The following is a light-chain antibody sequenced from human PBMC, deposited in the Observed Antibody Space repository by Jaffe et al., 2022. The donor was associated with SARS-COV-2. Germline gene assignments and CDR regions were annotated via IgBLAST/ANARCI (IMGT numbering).Light chain of an antibody. CDR2: DAS. CDR3: QQYNYWPPGT. Sequence: EIVMTQSPATLSVSPGERATLSCRASQSISNNLAWYQQKPGQAPRLLIYDASTGATGIPARFSGSGSGTDFTLTISSLQSEDFAVYYCQQYNYWPPGTFGQGTKVEIQ. V-gene: IGKV3-15*01. J-gene: IGKJ1*01. CDR1: QSISNN.